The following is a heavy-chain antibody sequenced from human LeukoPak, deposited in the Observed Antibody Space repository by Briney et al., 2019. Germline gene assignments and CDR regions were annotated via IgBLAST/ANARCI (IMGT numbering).Heavy chain of an antibody. D-gene: IGHD3-3*01. CDR2: ISHSGSP. V-gene: IGHV4-34*01. CDR1: GGSFSGYY. J-gene: IGHJ4*02. Sequence: PSETLSLXCAVYGGSFSGYYWSWIRLPPGKGLEWIGEISHSGSPNYNPSLKSRVTISVDTSKNQFSLKLSSVTAADTAVYYCASRSSGEYYDFWSGRNYFDYWGQGTLVTVSS. CDR3: ASRSSGEYYDFWSGRNYFDY.